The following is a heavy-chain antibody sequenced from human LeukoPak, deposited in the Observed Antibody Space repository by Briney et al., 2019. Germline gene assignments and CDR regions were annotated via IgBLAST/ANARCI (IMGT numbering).Heavy chain of an antibody. CDR2: IIPIFGTA. D-gene: IGHD3-3*01. CDR3: AGGGITIFGVVIGFDFDY. J-gene: IGHJ4*02. CDR1: GGTFSSYA. V-gene: IGHV1-69*13. Sequence: SVKVSCKASGGTFSSYAISWVRQAPGQGLEWMGGIIPIFGTANYAQKFQGRVTITADESTSTAYMELSSLRSEDTAVYYCAGGGITIFGVVIGFDFDYWGQGTLVTVSS.